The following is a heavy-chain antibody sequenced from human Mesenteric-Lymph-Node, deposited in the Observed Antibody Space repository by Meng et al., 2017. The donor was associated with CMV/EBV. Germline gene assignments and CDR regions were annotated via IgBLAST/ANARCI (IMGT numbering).Heavy chain of an antibody. Sequence: SGFTFRSYAMSWVRQAPGKGMEWVAVIWYDSSNQFYAASVKGRFTISRDNSKNTLFLQMNSLRGEDTAVYYCAKAYYEFWSGYLFDSWGRGTLVTVSS. CDR3: AKAYYEFWSGYLFDS. D-gene: IGHD3-3*01. CDR2: IWYDSSNQ. V-gene: IGHV3-33*06. J-gene: IGHJ4*02. CDR1: GFTFRSYA.